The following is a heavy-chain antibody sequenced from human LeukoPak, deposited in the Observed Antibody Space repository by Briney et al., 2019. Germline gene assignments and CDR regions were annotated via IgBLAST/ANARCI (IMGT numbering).Heavy chain of an antibody. CDR1: GFTFSSYV. D-gene: IGHD2-2*01. CDR3: AKGPQSTYYYYMDV. Sequence: PGGSLRLSCAASGFTFSSYVMSWARQAPGKGLEWVSGISGSGGSTYYADSVKGRFTISRGNSKNTLYLQMNSLRAEDTAVYYCAKGPQSTYYYYMDVWGKGTTVTVSS. CDR2: ISGSGGST. J-gene: IGHJ6*03. V-gene: IGHV3-23*01.